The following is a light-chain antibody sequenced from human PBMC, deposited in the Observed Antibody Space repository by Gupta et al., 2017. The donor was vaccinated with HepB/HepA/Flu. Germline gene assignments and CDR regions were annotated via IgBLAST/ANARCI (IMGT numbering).Light chain of an antibody. V-gene: IGKV2-28*01. CDR1: QSLRHSDGYNY. CDR3: MQYLRTPPRNT. Sequence: EIVVTPSPFSLLVSPGKPASLPCRSSQSLRHSDGYNYLDWYLQKPGQAPQLLIYGGSNRASGVPDSFSGSGSGTDFTLTISRVEAEDVGVYYCMQYLRTPPRNTFGQGTKLEIK. CDR2: GGS. J-gene: IGKJ2*01.